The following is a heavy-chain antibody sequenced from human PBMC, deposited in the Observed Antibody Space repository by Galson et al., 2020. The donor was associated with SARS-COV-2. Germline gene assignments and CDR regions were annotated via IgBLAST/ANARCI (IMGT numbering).Heavy chain of an antibody. Sequence: SETLSLTCTVSGGSISSGFYYWTWIRQPAGKGPEWIGRIYMSGSTNSNPSLRSRVTISVDTSKNQFSLKLRSVTAADTAVYYCARGHVSGYSNYFDPWGQGTLATVSS. V-gene: IGHV4-61*02. CDR1: GGSISSGFYY. CDR2: IYMSGST. D-gene: IGHD3-22*01. J-gene: IGHJ5*02. CDR3: ARGHVSGYSNYFDP.